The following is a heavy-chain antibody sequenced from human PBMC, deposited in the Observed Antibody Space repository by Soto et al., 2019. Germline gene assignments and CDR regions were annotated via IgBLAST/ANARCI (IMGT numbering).Heavy chain of an antibody. Sequence: QVQLVQSGAEVKKPGSSVKVSCTASGGTFSSYAISWVRQAPGQGLEWMGGIIPIFGTANYAQKFQGRVTITADEATSTAYRELSRLRSEDTAVYYCARWSSSSHEFNGGDYFDYWGQGTLVTVSS. J-gene: IGHJ4*02. CDR3: ARWSSSSHEFNGGDYFDY. D-gene: IGHD6-6*01. V-gene: IGHV1-69*01. CDR2: IIPIFGTA. CDR1: GGTFSSYA.